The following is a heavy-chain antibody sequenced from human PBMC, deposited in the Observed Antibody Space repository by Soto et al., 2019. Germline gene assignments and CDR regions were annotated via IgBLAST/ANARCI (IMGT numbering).Heavy chain of an antibody. Sequence: QVQLQQWGAGLLKPSETLSLTCAVYGGSFSGYYWSWIRQPPEEGLEWIGEINHSGGTNYNPSLKSRVTMSVDTSNNQFSLRLSSVTAADTAVYYCARGDPQGGVHASLPRLINWGQGTLVTVSS. CDR1: GGSFSGYY. CDR2: INHSGGT. D-gene: IGHD3-16*01. J-gene: IGHJ4*02. CDR3: ARGDPQGGVHASLPRLIN. V-gene: IGHV4-34*01.